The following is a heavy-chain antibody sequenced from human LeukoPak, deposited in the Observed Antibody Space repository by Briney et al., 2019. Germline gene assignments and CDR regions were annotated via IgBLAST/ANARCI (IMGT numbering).Heavy chain of an antibody. Sequence: PPGGSLRLSCAASGFTFSSYWMSWVRQAPGKGLEWVANIKQDGSEKYYVDSVKGRFTISRDNAKNSLYLQMNSLRAEDTAVYYCARETTVWSGYYKEPTYYYYYMDVWGKGTTVTVSS. V-gene: IGHV3-7*01. CDR2: IKQDGSEK. D-gene: IGHD3-3*01. CDR3: ARETTVWSGYYKEPTYYYYYMDV. J-gene: IGHJ6*03. CDR1: GFTFSSYW.